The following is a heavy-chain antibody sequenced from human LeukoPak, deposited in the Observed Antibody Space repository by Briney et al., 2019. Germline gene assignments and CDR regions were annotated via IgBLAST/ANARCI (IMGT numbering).Heavy chain of an antibody. Sequence: PSETLSLTCAVYGGSFSGYYWSWIRQPPGKGLEWIGEINHSGSTNYNPSLKSRVTISVDTSKNQFSLKLSSVTAADTAVYYCARLYGDPGPGDYWGQGTLVTVSS. CDR1: GGSFSGYY. J-gene: IGHJ4*02. V-gene: IGHV4-34*01. D-gene: IGHD4-17*01. CDR3: ARLYGDPGPGDY. CDR2: INHSGST.